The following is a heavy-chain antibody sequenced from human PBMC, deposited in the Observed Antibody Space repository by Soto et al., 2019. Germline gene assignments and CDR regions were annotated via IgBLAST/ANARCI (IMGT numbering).Heavy chain of an antibody. V-gene: IGHV3-33*01. CDR3: ARDRRSSSTYYYYGMDV. J-gene: IGHJ6*02. CDR1: GFTFSSYG. CDR2: IWYDGSNK. D-gene: IGHD6-13*01. Sequence: GGSLRLSCAASGFTFSSYGMHWVRQAPGKGLEWVAVIWYDGSNKYYADSVKGRLPISRDNSKNTLYLQMNSLRAEDTAVYYCARDRRSSSTYYYYGMDVWGQGTTVTVSS.